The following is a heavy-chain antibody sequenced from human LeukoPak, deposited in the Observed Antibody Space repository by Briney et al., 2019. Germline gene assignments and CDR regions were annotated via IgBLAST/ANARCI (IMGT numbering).Heavy chain of an antibody. CDR3: ARRVDIVVMTAEYYFDY. CDR1: GFTFSSYA. CDR2: ISGSGGST. D-gene: IGHD2-21*02. J-gene: IGHJ4*02. Sequence: PGGSLRLSCAASGFTFSSYAMSWVRQAPGKGLEWVSAISGSGGSTYYADSVKGRFTISRDNSKNTLYLQMNSLRAEDTAVYYCARRVDIVVMTAEYYFDYWGQGTLVTVSS. V-gene: IGHV3-23*01.